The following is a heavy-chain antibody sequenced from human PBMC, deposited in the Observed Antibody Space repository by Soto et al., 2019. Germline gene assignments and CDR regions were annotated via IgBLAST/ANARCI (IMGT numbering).Heavy chain of an antibody. CDR3: ARLHNYDYEINY. V-gene: IGHV3-48*02. CDR2: ISSSSSTI. J-gene: IGHJ4*02. D-gene: IGHD3-16*01. Sequence: VQLAESGGGLVQPGGSLRLSCGASGITFSSYSINWVRQAPGKGLEWISYISSSSSTIHYADSVKGRFTISRDNAKNSLYLQMNSLRDEDTAVYYCARLHNYDYEINYWGQGTLVTVSS. CDR1: GITFSSYS.